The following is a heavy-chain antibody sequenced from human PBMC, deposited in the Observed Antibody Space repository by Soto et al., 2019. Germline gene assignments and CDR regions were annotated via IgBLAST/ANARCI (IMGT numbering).Heavy chain of an antibody. Sequence: PSETLSLTCTVSGGSISSGGYYWSWIRQHPGKGLEWIGYIYYSGSTYYNPSLKSRVTISVDTSKNQFSLKLSPVTAADTAVYYCARVVATIECSSTSCYELAARNWFDPWGQGTLVTVSS. CDR1: GGSISSGGYY. CDR2: IYYSGST. D-gene: IGHD2-2*01. CDR3: ARVVATIECSSTSCYELAARNWFDP. J-gene: IGHJ5*02. V-gene: IGHV4-31*03.